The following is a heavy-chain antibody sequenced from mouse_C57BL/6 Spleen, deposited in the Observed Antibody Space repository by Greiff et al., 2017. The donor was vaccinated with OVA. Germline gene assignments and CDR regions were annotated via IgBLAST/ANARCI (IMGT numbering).Heavy chain of an antibody. V-gene: IGHV14-4*01. D-gene: IGHD2-3*01. CDR1: GFNIKDDY. CDR2: IDPENGDT. J-gene: IGHJ2*01. CDR3: TTDDGYSDY. Sequence: VQLQQSGAELVRPGASVKLSCTASGFNIKDDYMHWVKQRPEQGLEWIGWIDPENGDTEYASKFQGKATITADTSSNTAYLQLSSLTSEDTAVYYCTTDDGYSDYWGQGTTLTVSS.